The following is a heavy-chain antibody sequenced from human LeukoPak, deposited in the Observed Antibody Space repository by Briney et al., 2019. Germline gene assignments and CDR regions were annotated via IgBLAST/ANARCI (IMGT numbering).Heavy chain of an antibody. CDR1: GYTFSDSY. Sequence: ASVKVSCKASGYTFSDSYMHWMRQAPGQGLEWMGIINPSGGSTSYAQKFQGRVTMTRDTSTSTVYMELSSLRSEDTAVYYCAREDVRYSSGWGRAYYYYGMDVWGQGTTVTVSS. CDR3: AREDVRYSSGWGRAYYYYGMDV. V-gene: IGHV1-46*01. J-gene: IGHJ6*02. CDR2: INPSGGST. D-gene: IGHD6-19*01.